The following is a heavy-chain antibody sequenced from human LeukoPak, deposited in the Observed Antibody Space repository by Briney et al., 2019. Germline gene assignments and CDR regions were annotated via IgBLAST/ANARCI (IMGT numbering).Heavy chain of an antibody. J-gene: IGHJ6*02. Sequence: GGSLRLSCAASGFTVSTNYMSWVRQAPGKWLEWVSVIYSGGTTNYADSAKGRFTISRDNSKNTVYLQMNSLRAEDTAVYYCARGGYAHYYGMDVRGQGTTVTVSS. D-gene: IGHD5-18*01. CDR1: GFTVSTNY. CDR3: ARGGYAHYYGMDV. CDR2: IYSGGTT. V-gene: IGHV3-53*01.